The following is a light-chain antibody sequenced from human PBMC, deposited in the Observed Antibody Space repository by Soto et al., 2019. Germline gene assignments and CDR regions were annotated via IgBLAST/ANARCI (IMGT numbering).Light chain of an antibody. J-gene: IGKJ3*01. CDR3: QQCIKWPFT. CDR1: DTLSSN. V-gene: IGKV3-15*01. CDR2: GAS. Sequence: IVMTHSPATLSVSPVERATLSCRASDTLSSNLAWYHQKSGHAPRLVIYGASTRATGIPARISGSGSGTEVTLTVSSVQSLVFAVYYCQQCIKWPFTWGTGSEVHI.